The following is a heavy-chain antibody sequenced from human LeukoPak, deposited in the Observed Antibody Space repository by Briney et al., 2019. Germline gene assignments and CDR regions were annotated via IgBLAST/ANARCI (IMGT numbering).Heavy chain of an antibody. Sequence: SETLSLTCTVSGGSISSGSYYWSWIRQPAGKGLEWIGRIYTSGSTNYNPSLKSRVTISVDTSKNQFSLKLSSVTAADTAVYYCAREGGQWLVSGLDYWGQGTLVTVSS. CDR3: AREGGQWLVSGLDY. V-gene: IGHV4-61*02. CDR1: GGSISSGSYY. D-gene: IGHD6-19*01. CDR2: IYTSGST. J-gene: IGHJ4*02.